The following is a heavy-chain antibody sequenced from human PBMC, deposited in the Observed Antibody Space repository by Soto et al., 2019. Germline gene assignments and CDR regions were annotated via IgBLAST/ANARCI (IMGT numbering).Heavy chain of an antibody. CDR3: AKEPSSTHLWLHNFDY. CDR1: GFTFSSYA. CDR2: ISHSDGST. Sequence: EVQLLESGGGLVQPGGSLRLSCAASGFTFSSYAMSWVRQAPGKGLEWVSTISHSDGSTYYADSVKGRFTISRDNSKNTVYLQMNSLRAEDTAVYYCAKEPSSTHLWLHNFDYWGQGTLVTVSS. D-gene: IGHD5-18*01. J-gene: IGHJ4*02. V-gene: IGHV3-23*01.